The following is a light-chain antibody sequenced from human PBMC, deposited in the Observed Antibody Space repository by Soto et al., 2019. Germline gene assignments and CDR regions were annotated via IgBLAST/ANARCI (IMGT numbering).Light chain of an antibody. CDR3: QQYGSSSSWT. CDR1: QSIASDY. J-gene: IGKJ1*01. CDR2: GAS. V-gene: IGKV3-20*01. Sequence: EIVLTQSPATLSLSPGGRATLSCRASQSIASDYLAWYQQRPGQAPRLLIYGASSRASGVPDRFSGSGSGTDFTLTINTLEPEDFAVYYCQQYGSSSSWTFGQGTKVEI.